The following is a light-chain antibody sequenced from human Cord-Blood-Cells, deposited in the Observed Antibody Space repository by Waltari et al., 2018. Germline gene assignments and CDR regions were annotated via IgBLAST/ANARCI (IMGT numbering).Light chain of an antibody. Sequence: QSALTQPPSASGSPGQSVTISCTGTSSDVGGYNYVSWYQLHPGKAPKLVIYEVSKRPSGVPDRFSGSKAGNTASLTVSGLQAEDEADYYCSSYAGSNNFEVFGGGTKLTVL. V-gene: IGLV2-8*01. CDR2: EVS. CDR1: SSDVGGYNY. J-gene: IGLJ3*02. CDR3: SSYAGSNNFEV.